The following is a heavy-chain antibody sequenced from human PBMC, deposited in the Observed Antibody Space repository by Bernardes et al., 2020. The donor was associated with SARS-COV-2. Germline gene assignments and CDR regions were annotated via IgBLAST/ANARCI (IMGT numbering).Heavy chain of an antibody. Sequence: SETLSLTCTVSGGSVSSGSYYWSWIRQPPGKGLEWIGYIYYSGSTNYNPSLKSRVTISVDTSKNQFSLKLSSVTAADTAVYYCARVVVVPAAIVRQDYYYGMDVWGQGTTVTVSS. CDR3: ARVVVVPAAIVRQDYYYGMDV. D-gene: IGHD2-2*02. CDR1: GGSVSSGSYY. CDR2: IYYSGST. J-gene: IGHJ6*02. V-gene: IGHV4-61*01.